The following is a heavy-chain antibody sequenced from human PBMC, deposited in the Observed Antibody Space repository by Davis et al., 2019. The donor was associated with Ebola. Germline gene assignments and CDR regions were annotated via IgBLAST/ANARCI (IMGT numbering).Heavy chain of an antibody. CDR1: GFTFSSYG. D-gene: IGHD4-17*01. V-gene: IGHV3-30*02. J-gene: IGHJ4*02. Sequence: PGGSLRLSCAASGFTFSSYGMHWVRQAPGKGLEWVAFIRYDGSNKYFADSVKGRFTISRDNSKNTLYLQMNSLRADDTAVYYCARADFDMNDYGDGALRSFVDFWGQGALVTVSS. CDR2: IRYDGSNK. CDR3: ARADFDMNDYGDGALRSFVDF.